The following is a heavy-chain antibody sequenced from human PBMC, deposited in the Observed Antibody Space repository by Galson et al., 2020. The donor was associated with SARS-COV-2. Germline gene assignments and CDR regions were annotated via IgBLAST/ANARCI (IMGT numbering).Heavy chain of an antibody. Sequence: GGSLRLSCAASGFTFSSYAMHWVRQAPGKGLEWVAVISYDGSNKYYADSVKGRFTISRDNSKNTLYLQMNSLRAEDTAVYYCARPNSYGSGSAPHLDAFDIWGQGTMVTVSS. CDR3: ARPNSYGSGSAPHLDAFDI. J-gene: IGHJ3*02. V-gene: IGHV3-30*01. D-gene: IGHD3-10*01. CDR1: GFTFSSYA. CDR2: ISYDGSNK.